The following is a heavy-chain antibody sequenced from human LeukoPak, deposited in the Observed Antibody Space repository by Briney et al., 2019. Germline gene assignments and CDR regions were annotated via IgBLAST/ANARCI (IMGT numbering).Heavy chain of an antibody. D-gene: IGHD5-18*01. CDR3: ATAKFPYYYFDF. V-gene: IGHV4-59*08. CDR1: GLSLSSYY. Sequence: SETLSLTCSVSGLSLSSYYWSWIRQPPGKELEWIGYSSYSGATNYDPSLTSRVTISVDTSKNQISLRLSSVTAADTALYYCATAKFPYYYFDFWGQGILVTVSS. J-gene: IGHJ4*02. CDR2: SSYSGAT.